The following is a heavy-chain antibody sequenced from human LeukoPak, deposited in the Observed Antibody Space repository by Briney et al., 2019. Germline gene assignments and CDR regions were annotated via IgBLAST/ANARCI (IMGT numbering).Heavy chain of an antibody. CDR2: INPSGGST. CDR1: VYTFTSYY. Sequence: ASVKVSCKASVYTFTSYYMHWVRQAPGQGLEWMGVINPSGGSTSYAQKFQGRVTITRDMSTSTAYMELNSLTSEDTALYYCAADPAGFGAFDIWGHGTIVTVSS. V-gene: IGHV1-46*01. D-gene: IGHD3-16*01. CDR3: AADPAGFGAFDI. J-gene: IGHJ3*02.